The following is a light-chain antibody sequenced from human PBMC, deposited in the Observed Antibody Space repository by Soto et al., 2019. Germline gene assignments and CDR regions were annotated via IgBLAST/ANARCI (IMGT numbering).Light chain of an antibody. CDR2: NAS. CDR3: QQYTTYPLT. CDR1: ESISNW. Sequence: DIQMTQSPSSLSASVGDRVTITCRASESISNWLAWYQQKPGKAPKLLIFNASTLESGIPSRFSGSGSGTEFTLTINSLQPDDFAIYSCQQYTTYPLTFGGGTKVEIK. J-gene: IGKJ4*01. V-gene: IGKV1-5*03.